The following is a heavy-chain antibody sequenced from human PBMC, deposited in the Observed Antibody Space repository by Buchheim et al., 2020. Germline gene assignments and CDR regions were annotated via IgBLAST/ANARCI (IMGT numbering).Heavy chain of an antibody. CDR3: ARNQKRQWLVPRGYYYYGMDV. CDR1: GFTFSSYW. CDR2: IKQDGSEK. Sequence: EVQLVESGGGLVQPGGSLRLSCAASGFTFSSYWMSWVRQAPGKGLEWVANIKQDGSEKYYVDSVKGRFTISRDNAKNSLYLQMNSLRAEDTAVYYCARNQKRQWLVPRGYYYYGMDVWGQGTT. J-gene: IGHJ6*02. D-gene: IGHD6-19*01. V-gene: IGHV3-7*01.